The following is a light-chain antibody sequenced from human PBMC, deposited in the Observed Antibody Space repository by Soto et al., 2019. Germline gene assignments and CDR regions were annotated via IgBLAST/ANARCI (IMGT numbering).Light chain of an antibody. J-gene: IGKJ5*01. CDR2: DAS. V-gene: IGKV3-11*01. CDR1: QSIANH. Sequence: EVVLTQSPATPSLSPGERTTLSCRASQSIANHLAWYQQRPCQAPRLLIYDASNRATGIPARVSGSGSGTDFTLTMSSLEAEDCAVYYCQQRGYWASTFGQGTRLEVK. CDR3: QQRGYWAST.